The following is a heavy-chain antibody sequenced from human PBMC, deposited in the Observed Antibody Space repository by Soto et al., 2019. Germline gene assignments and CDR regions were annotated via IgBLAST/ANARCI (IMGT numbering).Heavy chain of an antibody. V-gene: IGHV1-69*13. D-gene: IGHD6-19*01. CDR2: IIPIFGTA. CDR1: GGTFSSYA. CDR3: ARDLEAGHYYYYGMDV. J-gene: IGHJ6*02. Sequence: GASVKVSCKASGGTFSSYAISWVRQAPGQGLEWMGGIIPIFGTANYAQKFQGRVTITADESTSTAYMELSSLRSEDTAVYYCARDLEAGHYYYYGMDVWGQGTTVTVSS.